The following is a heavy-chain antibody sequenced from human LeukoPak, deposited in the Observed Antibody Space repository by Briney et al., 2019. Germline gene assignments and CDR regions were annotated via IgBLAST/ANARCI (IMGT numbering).Heavy chain of an antibody. V-gene: IGHV1-69*13. CDR1: GGTFSSYA. J-gene: IGHJ3*02. D-gene: IGHD2-2*01. CDR2: IIPIFGTA. Sequence: GASVKVSCKASGGTFSSYAISWVRQAPGQGLEWMGGIIPIFGTANYAQKFQGRVTITADESTSTAYMELSSLRSEDTAVYYCASAYYCSSTSCYRYAFDIWGQGTMVTISS. CDR3: ASAYYCSSTSCYRYAFDI.